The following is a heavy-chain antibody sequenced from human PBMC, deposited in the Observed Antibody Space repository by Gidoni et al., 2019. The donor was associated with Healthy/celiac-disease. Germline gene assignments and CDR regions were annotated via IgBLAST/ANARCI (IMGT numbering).Heavy chain of an antibody. D-gene: IGHD3-16*01. CDR1: GGSISSSSYY. CDR3: ARLRGGGFPF. Sequence: QLQLQESGPGLVKPSETLSLTCTVSGGSISSSSYYWGGIRPPPGKGLEWLGSIYYCGSTYYNPSLKSRVTISVDTSKNQFSLKLSSVTAADTAVYYCARLRGGGFPFWGQGTLVTVSS. J-gene: IGHJ4*02. CDR2: IYYCGST. V-gene: IGHV4-39*01.